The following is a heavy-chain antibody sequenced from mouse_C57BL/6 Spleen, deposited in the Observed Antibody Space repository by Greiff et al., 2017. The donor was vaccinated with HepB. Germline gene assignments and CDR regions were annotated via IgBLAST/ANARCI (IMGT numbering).Heavy chain of an antibody. CDR3: ARGGTGTRWYFDV. CDR2: INPSSGYT. D-gene: IGHD4-1*01. Sequence: QVQLQQSGAELARPGASVKMSCKASGYTFTSYTMHWVKQRPGQGLEWIGYINPSSGYTKYNQKFKDKATLTADKSSVTAYMQLSSLTSEDSAVYYCARGGTGTRWYFDVWGTGTTVTVSS. CDR1: GYTFTSYT. V-gene: IGHV1-4*01. J-gene: IGHJ1*03.